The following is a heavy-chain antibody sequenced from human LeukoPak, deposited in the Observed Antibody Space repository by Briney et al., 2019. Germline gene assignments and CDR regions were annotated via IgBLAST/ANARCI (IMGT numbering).Heavy chain of an antibody. CDR2: ISGSGGST. CDR1: GFTFSSYA. J-gene: IGHJ6*04. Sequence: PGGSLRLSCAASGFTFSSYAMSWVRQAPGKGLEWVSAISGSGGSTYYGDSVKGRFTISRDNAKNSLYLQMNSLRAEDTAVYYCAELGITMIGGVWGKGTTVTISS. D-gene: IGHD3-10*02. CDR3: AELGITMIGGV. V-gene: IGHV3-23*01.